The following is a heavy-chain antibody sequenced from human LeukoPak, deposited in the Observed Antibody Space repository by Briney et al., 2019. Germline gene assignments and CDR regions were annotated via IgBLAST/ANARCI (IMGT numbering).Heavy chain of an antibody. Sequence: SETLSLTCTVSGYSISSGYYWGWIRQPPGKGLEWIGSIYHSGSTYYNPSLKSRVTISVDTSKNQFSLKLSSVTAADTAVYYCASSLFDPWGQGILVTVSS. J-gene: IGHJ5*02. CDR3: ASSLFDP. V-gene: IGHV4-38-2*02. CDR1: GYSISSGYY. CDR2: IYHSGST.